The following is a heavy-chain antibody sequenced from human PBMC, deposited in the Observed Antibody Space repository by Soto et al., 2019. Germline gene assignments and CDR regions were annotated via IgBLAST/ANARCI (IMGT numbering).Heavy chain of an antibody. V-gene: IGHV3-23*01. CDR2: ISGSGGST. Sequence: GGSLRLSCAASGFTFSSYAMSWVRQAPGKGLEWVSAISGSGGSTYYADSVKGRFTISRDNSKNTLYLQMNSLRAEDTAVYYCAKEESGYSYPPAHYYYYMDVWGKRTTVTVSS. J-gene: IGHJ6*03. D-gene: IGHD5-18*01. CDR1: GFTFSSYA. CDR3: AKEESGYSYPPAHYYYYMDV.